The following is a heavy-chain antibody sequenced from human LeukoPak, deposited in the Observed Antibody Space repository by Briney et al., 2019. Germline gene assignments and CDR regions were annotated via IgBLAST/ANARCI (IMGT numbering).Heavy chain of an antibody. CDR2: IDASDTYT. Sequence: GASLLICGEGAGSIFTSYWVRWGRPLAGKGLEGMGRIDASDTYTNYSPSFQGLVTISVDKSISTAYLQWSSLKASDTAMYYCAIPPGYCGNDCSFDHWGQGTLVTVSS. J-gene: IGHJ4*02. CDR1: GSIFTSYW. V-gene: IGHV5-10-1*01. CDR3: AIPPGYCGNDCSFDH. D-gene: IGHD2-21*02.